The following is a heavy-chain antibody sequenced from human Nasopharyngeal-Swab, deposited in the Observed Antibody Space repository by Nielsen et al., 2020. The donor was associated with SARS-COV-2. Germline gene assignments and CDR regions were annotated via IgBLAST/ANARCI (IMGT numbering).Heavy chain of an antibody. CDR1: GASISSSTYY. V-gene: IGHV4-39*01. CDR3: ATLSSSWYEYYCDY. CDR2: IYYGGST. D-gene: IGHD6-13*01. J-gene: IGHJ4*02. Sequence: SETLSLTCTLSGASISSSTYYWAWIRQPPGKGLEWIGSIYYGGSTYYNPSLKSRVTISVDTSKNQFSLKLSSVTAADTAVYYCATLSSSWYEYYCDYWGQGTLVTVSS.